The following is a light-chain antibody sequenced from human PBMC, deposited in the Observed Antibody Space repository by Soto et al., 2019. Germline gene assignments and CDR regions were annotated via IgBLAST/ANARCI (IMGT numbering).Light chain of an antibody. Sequence: EIVMTQSPATLSVSPGERATLSCRASQSVSSNLAWYQQKPGQAPRLLIYGASTRATGIPARFSGSGSGTEFTLTISSLQSEDFGVYYCQQYNNLPRTFGQGTKLEIK. V-gene: IGKV3-15*01. CDR3: QQYNNLPRT. J-gene: IGKJ2*01. CDR2: GAS. CDR1: QSVSSN.